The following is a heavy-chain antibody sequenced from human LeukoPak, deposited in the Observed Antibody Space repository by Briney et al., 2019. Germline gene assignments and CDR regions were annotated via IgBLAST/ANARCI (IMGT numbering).Heavy chain of an antibody. Sequence: SETLSLTCTVSGGSISSYYWSWIRQPPGKGLEWIGYIYYSGSANYNPSLKSRVTISVKTSKNQFSLKLSSVTAADTAVYYCARGGAEDYGEYYFDYWGQGTLVTVSS. J-gene: IGHJ4*02. CDR1: GGSISSYY. CDR3: ARGGAEDYGEYYFDY. CDR2: IYYSGSA. D-gene: IGHD4-17*01. V-gene: IGHV4-59*01.